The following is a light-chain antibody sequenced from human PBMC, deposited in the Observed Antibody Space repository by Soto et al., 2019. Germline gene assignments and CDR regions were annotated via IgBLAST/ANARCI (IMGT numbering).Light chain of an antibody. V-gene: IGLV2-14*01. Sequence: QSALTQPASVSGSPGQSITISGTGTSRDVGGYNYVSWYQQHPGKAPKLMIYDASNRPSGVSNRFSGSKSGNTASLTISGLQAEDEADYYCSSYTSSSTLVVFGGGTKLTVL. CDR3: SSYTSSSTLVV. CDR1: SRDVGGYNY. J-gene: IGLJ2*01. CDR2: DAS.